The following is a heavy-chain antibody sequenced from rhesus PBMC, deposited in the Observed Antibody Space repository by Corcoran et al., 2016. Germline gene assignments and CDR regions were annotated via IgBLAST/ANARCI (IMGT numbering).Heavy chain of an antibody. J-gene: IGHJ2*01. CDR2: ISGSGGST. V-gene: IGHV4-173*01. Sequence: QLQLQESGPGLVKPSETLSLTCAVSGGSISSNYWSWIRQPPGKGLEWIGRISGSGGSTDYNPALKSRVTISTDTSKNQFSLKLSSVTAADTAVDYCARDTVTTLLYWYFDLWGPGTPITISS. CDR1: GGSISSNY. D-gene: IGHD4-23*01. CDR3: ARDTVTTLLYWYFDL.